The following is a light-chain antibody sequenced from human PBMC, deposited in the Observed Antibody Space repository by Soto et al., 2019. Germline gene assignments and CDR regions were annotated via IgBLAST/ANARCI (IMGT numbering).Light chain of an antibody. Sequence: AIQMTQSPSSLSESVGDRVTITCRASRGIRNDLGWYQQKPGKAPNLLVFAASNLQSGVPSRFSGSGSGTDFTLTISSLQPEEFATYYCLQTYDYPLTFGQGTRLEIK. CDR1: RGIRND. J-gene: IGKJ5*01. V-gene: IGKV1-6*01. CDR2: AAS. CDR3: LQTYDYPLT.